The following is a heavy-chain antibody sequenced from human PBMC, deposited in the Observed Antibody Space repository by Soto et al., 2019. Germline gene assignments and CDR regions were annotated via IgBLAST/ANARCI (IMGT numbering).Heavy chain of an antibody. Sequence: QVQLVQSGAEVKKPGASVKVSCKASGYTFTSDGISWVRQATGQGLEWMGWISAYNGNTNYAQQLQGRVIITTDTSTRTAYMELMVLRSDDTAVYYCAREHPPCLNWGQGTLVTVSS. V-gene: IGHV1-18*01. D-gene: IGHD2-15*01. CDR1: GYTFTSDG. CDR2: ISAYNGNT. CDR3: AREHPPCLN. J-gene: IGHJ4*02.